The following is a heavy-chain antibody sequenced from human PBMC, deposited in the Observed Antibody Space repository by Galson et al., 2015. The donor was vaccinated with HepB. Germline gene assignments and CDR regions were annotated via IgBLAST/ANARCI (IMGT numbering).Heavy chain of an antibody. CDR2: MNPNSGNT. CDR1: GYTFTSYD. D-gene: IGHD1-26*01. J-gene: IGHJ4*02. CDR3: ATGAWGSYSGAYGY. V-gene: IGHV1-8*01. Sequence: SVKVSCKASGYTFTSYDINWVRQATGQGLEWMGWMNPNSGNTGYAQKFQGRVTITADTSTDTAYMELSSLRSEDTAVYYCATGAWGSYSGAYGYWGQGTLVTVSS.